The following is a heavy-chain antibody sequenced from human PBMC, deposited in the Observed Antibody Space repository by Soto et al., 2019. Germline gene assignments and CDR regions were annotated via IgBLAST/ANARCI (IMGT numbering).Heavy chain of an antibody. J-gene: IGHJ4*02. D-gene: IGHD6-13*01. CDR3: AKDGIAPAVRGHHGPSVLYYFDY. CDR1: GFTFSSYG. Sequence: QVQLVESGGGVVQPGRSLRLSCAASGFTFSSYGMHWVRQAPGKGLEWVAVISYDGSNKYYADSVKGRFTISRDNSKNTLYLQRNSLRAEDTAAYYCAKDGIAPAVRGHHGPSVLYYFDYWGQGTLVTVSS. V-gene: IGHV3-30*18. CDR2: ISYDGSNK.